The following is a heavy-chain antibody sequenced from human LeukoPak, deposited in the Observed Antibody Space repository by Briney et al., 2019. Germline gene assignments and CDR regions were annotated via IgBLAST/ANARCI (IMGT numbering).Heavy chain of an antibody. J-gene: IGHJ4*02. CDR1: GGSISSSNW. D-gene: IGHD2-15*01. Sequence: PSETLSLTCAVSGGSISSSNWWSWVRQPPGKGLEWIGEIYHSGSTNYNPSLKSRVTISVDTSKNQFSLKLSSVTAADTAVYYCARTSHHCSGGSCYSEVNDYWGQGTLVTVSS. CDR3: ARTSHHCSGGSCYSEVNDY. CDR2: IYHSGST. V-gene: IGHV4-4*02.